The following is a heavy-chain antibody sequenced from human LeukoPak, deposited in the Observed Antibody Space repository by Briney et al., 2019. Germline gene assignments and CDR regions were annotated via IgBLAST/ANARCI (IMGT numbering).Heavy chain of an antibody. CDR3: ARDLWYYDSSGLNY. V-gene: IGHV4-39*02. CDR1: GGSISSSSYY. J-gene: IGHJ4*02. CDR2: IYYSGST. Sequence: PSETLPLTCTVSGGSISSSSYYWGWIRQPPGKGLEWIGSIYYSGSTYYNPSLKSRVTISVDTSKNQFSLKLSSVTAADTAVYYCARDLWYYDSSGLNYWGQGTLVTVSS. D-gene: IGHD3-22*01.